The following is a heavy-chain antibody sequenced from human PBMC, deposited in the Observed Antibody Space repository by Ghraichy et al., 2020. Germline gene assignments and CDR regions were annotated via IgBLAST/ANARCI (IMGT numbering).Heavy chain of an antibody. CDR3: AKDTAVAKNEAFDI. CDR1: GFTFSSYG. Sequence: GESLNISCEVSGFTFSSYGMHWVRQAPGKGLEWVAFIRFDGNRKSYADSVKGRFTVSRDNSKNTVSLQVDSLRREDTALYFCAKDTAVAKNEAFDIWGQGTLVTVSS. V-gene: IGHV3-30*02. D-gene: IGHD6-19*01. J-gene: IGHJ3*02. CDR2: IRFDGNRK.